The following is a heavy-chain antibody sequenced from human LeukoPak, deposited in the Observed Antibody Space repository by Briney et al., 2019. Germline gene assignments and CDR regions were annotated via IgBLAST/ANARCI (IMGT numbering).Heavy chain of an antibody. CDR1: GYTFTGYY. Sequence: ASVKVSCKASGYTFTGYYMHWVRQAPGQGLEWVGRINPNSGGTNYVQKFQGRVTTTRDTSITTAYMELTSLRSDDTAVYYCASGTTERIDYWGQGTLVTVSS. CDR2: INPNSGGT. V-gene: IGHV1-2*06. CDR3: ASGTTERIDY. J-gene: IGHJ4*02. D-gene: IGHD1-1*01.